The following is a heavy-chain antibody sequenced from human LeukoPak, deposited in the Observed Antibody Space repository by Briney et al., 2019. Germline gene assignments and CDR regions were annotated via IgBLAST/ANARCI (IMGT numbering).Heavy chain of an antibody. J-gene: IGHJ6*02. CDR1: GFTFSSYG. CDR2: ISYDGNNK. D-gene: IGHD1-1*01. CDR3: AKDRGTSYYYGLDV. V-gene: IGHV3-30*18. Sequence: GGSLRLSCAASGFTFSSYGMHWVRQAPGKGLEWVAVISYDGNNKYYADSVKGRFTISRDNSKKTLYLQMSSLRAEDTAVYYCAKDRGTSYYYGLDVWGQGTTVIVSS.